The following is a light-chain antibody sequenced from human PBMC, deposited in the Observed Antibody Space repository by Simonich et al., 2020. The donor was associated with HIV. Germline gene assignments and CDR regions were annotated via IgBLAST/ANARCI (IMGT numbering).Light chain of an antibody. CDR3: QQYFGTPYT. V-gene: IGKV4-1*01. Sequence: DIVMTQSPESMAVSLGERATINCKSSQSVLYSSNNKNYLVWYQQKPGHPHKLLIYWASIRESGVPDRFSGSGSGTDFTLTISSLQAEDVAVYYCQQYFGTPYTFGQGTKLEIK. CDR2: WAS. CDR1: QSVLYSSNNKNY. J-gene: IGKJ2*01.